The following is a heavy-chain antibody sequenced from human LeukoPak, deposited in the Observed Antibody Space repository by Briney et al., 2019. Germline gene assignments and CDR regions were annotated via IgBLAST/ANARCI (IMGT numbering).Heavy chain of an antibody. D-gene: IGHD2-2*01. CDR1: GWSFSVYY. CDR3: ATGLYCSSTSCASHWFDP. Sequence: SETLSLTCAVYGWSFSVYYWSWIRQPPGKGLEWIGEINHSGSTNYNPSLKSRVTISVDTTKPQFSLTPSSLTAAHTAVYYCATGLYCSSTSCASHWFDPWGQGTLVTASS. J-gene: IGHJ5*02. CDR2: INHSGST. V-gene: IGHV4-34*01.